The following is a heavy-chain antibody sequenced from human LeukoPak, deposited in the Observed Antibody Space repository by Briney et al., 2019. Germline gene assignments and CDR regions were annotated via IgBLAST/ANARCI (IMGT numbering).Heavy chain of an antibody. J-gene: IGHJ4*02. CDR3: ARRLTIRGRFND. D-gene: IGHD3-10*01. Sequence: NASETLSLTCGVYGGSFTDCFWSWVRQPPGKRLEWIGEINHVGSTNYNPSLKSRVTLSVDKSTNQVSLNLTSVTVADTAVYYCARRLTIRGRFNDWGQGTLVTVSS. V-gene: IGHV4-34*01. CDR2: INHVGST. CDR1: GGSFTDCF.